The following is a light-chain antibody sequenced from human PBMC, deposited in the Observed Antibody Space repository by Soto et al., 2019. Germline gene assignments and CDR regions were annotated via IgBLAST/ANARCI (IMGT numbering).Light chain of an antibody. CDR2: DVS. J-gene: IGKJ1*01. Sequence: DIQMTQSPSTLSASVGERVTITCRASQSVSNWLAWYQQKPGKAPKVLIYDVSSLDRGVPSRFSGSGSGTELILTISSLQPDDFATYYCQQYDSYSLMFGQGTKVEMK. CDR1: QSVSNW. V-gene: IGKV1-5*01. CDR3: QQYDSYSLM.